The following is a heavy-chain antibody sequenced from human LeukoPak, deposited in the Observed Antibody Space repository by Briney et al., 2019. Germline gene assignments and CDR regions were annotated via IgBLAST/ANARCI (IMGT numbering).Heavy chain of an antibody. CDR2: IYYSGST. V-gene: IGHV4-39*01. CDR3: ARCTILTGSDY. CDR1: GGSISSSSYY. J-gene: IGHJ4*02. D-gene: IGHD3-9*01. Sequence: SETLSLTCTVSGGSISSSSYYWDWIRQPPGKGLERIGSIYYSGSTNYNPSLKSRVTISVDTSKNQFSLKLSSVTAADTAVYYCARCTILTGSDYWGQGTLVTVSS.